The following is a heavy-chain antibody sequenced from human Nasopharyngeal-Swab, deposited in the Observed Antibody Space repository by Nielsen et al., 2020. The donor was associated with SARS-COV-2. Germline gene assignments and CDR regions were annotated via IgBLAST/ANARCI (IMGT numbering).Heavy chain of an antibody. Sequence: GESLKISCAASEFSVTSNYMYWVRQAPGKGLEWVSVIYSGGTTYYADSVKGRFTISRDNSKSTLYLQMNSLRAEDTAVYYCARGDSGTYDDPYYYLYYYMDVWGKGTTVTVSS. J-gene: IGHJ6*03. CDR1: EFSVTSNY. V-gene: IGHV3-53*01. CDR2: IYSGGTT. CDR3: ARGDSGTYDDPYYYLYYYMDV. D-gene: IGHD1-26*01.